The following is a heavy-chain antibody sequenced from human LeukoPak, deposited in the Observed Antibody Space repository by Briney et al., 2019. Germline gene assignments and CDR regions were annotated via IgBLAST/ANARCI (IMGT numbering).Heavy chain of an antibody. Sequence: GGSLRLSCAASGFTFSSYAMSWVRQAPAKGLVCVSAISCIGGSTYDANYVKGRFAISRNNSKNSLYLQMNKLRAEDTAVYYCAKDGVGDPSYYYYGMDVWGQGTTVTVSS. V-gene: IGHV3-23*01. J-gene: IGHJ6*02. CDR2: ISCIGGST. CDR1: GFTFSSYA. D-gene: IGHD2-15*01. CDR3: AKDGVGDPSYYYYGMDV.